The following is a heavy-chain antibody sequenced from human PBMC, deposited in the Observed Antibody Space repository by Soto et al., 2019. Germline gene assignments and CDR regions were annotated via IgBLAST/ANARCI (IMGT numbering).Heavy chain of an antibody. Sequence: QVQLQASGPGLVKPSQTLSLSCTVSGGSVSSGGYYWSWIRQDPGKGLEWLGYLYSNGNTYYNPSLKSRIIISSDTSQSQFSLRWSSVAAADPAMYFCARGRLPIQQGFDIWGQVTMVTVSS. V-gene: IGHV4-31*03. CDR1: GGSVSSGGYY. CDR2: LYSNGNT. J-gene: IGHJ3*02. CDR3: ARGRLPIQQGFDI. D-gene: IGHD5-18*01.